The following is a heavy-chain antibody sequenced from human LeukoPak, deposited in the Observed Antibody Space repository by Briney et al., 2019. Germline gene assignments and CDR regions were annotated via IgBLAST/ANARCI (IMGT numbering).Heavy chain of an antibody. Sequence: PSETLSFTCTVSGGSISSSSYYWGWIRQPPGKGQEWIGSVYYSGSTYYNPSLKSRVTISVDTSKNQFSLKLSSVTAADTAVYYCARLVGGWYHRPYYFDYWGQGTLVTVSS. D-gene: IGHD6-19*01. CDR3: ARLVGGWYHRPYYFDY. V-gene: IGHV4-39*01. CDR2: VYYSGST. CDR1: GGSISSSSYY. J-gene: IGHJ4*02.